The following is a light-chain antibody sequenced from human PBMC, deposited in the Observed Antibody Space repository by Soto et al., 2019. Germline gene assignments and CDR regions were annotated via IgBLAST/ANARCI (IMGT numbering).Light chain of an antibody. CDR1: SSNIGNNG. CDR3: ASFAATNSWV. CDR2: YDD. Sequence: QSVLTQTPSVSAAPRQRVTISCSGSSSNIGNNGVSWYQQLPGKAPKLLIYYDDLLPSGVSDRFSGSKSGTSASLAIGGLQSEDEADFFCASFAATNSWVFGGGTKLTVL. J-gene: IGLJ3*02. V-gene: IGLV1-36*01.